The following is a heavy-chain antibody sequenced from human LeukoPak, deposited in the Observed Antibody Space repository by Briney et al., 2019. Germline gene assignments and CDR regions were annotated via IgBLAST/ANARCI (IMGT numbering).Heavy chain of an antibody. CDR3: ARLPQSGWYNWFDP. J-gene: IGHJ5*02. D-gene: IGHD6-19*01. CDR2: IYPGDSDT. CDR1: GYSFTSYW. V-gene: IGHV5-51*01. Sequence: GESLEISCKGSGYSFTSYWIGWVRQMPGKGLEWMGIIYPGDSDTRYSPSFQGQVTISADKSIRTASLQWSSLKASDTAMYYCARLPQSGWYNWFDPWGQGTLVTVSS.